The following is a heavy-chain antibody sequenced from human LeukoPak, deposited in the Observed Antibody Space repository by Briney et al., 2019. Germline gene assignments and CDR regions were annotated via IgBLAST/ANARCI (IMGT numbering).Heavy chain of an antibody. CDR2: IKPDGSEK. V-gene: IGHV3-7*01. J-gene: IGHJ4*02. CDR1: GFTFSNSW. Sequence: PGGSLRFSCAASGFTFSNSWMTWVRQAPGKGLEWVTTIKPDGSEKYYVDSVKGRFTISRDNAKNSLYLQMNSLRAEDTAVYYCARKNGLDYWGQGTLVTVSS. CDR3: ARKNGLDY.